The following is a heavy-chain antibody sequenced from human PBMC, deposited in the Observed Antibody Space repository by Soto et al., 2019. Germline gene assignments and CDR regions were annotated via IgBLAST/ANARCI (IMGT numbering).Heavy chain of an antibody. CDR1: GFTFSSYG. V-gene: IGHV3-30*03. CDR2: ISYDGNDK. Sequence: PGGSLRLSCAASGFTFSSYGIHWVRQAPGKGLEWVAVISYDGNDKYYADSVKGRFTISVAAADTAVYYCARSVILTGGSYKGLIRLHYFDTWGPGTLVTVSS. D-gene: IGHD3-9*01. CDR3: IRLHYFDT. J-gene: IGHJ4*02.